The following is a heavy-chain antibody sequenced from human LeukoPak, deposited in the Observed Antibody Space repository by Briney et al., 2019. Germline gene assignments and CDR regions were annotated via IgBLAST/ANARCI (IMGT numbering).Heavy chain of an antibody. V-gene: IGHV1-2*02. D-gene: IGHD1-26*01. CDR2: INPNSGGT. CDR3: ARAKRGSYKAFDY. J-gene: IGHJ4*02. CDR1: GYTFTGYY. Sequence: ASVKVSCKASGYTFTGYYMHWVRQAPGQGLEWMGWINPNSGGTNYAQKFQGRVTMTRDTSISTAYMELSRLRSDDTAVYYCARAKRGSYKAFDYWGQGTPVTVSS.